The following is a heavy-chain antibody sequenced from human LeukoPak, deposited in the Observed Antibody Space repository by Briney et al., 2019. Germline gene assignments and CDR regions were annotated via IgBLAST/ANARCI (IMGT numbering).Heavy chain of an antibody. J-gene: IGHJ4*02. CDR2: VWYDGSND. Sequence: GRSLRLSCAASGFTFSTYGMHWVRQALGKGLEWVAVVWYDGSNDYYADSVRGRFTISRDNSKNTLYLQMNSLRAEDTALYHCARDMGSSWFGPLDYWGQGTLVTVSS. V-gene: IGHV3-33*01. CDR1: GFTFSTYG. CDR3: ARDMGSSWFGPLDY. D-gene: IGHD6-13*01.